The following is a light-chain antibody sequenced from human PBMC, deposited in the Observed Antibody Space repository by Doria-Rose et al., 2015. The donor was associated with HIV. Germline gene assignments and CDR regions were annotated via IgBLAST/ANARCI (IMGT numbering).Light chain of an antibody. CDR2: DGS. J-gene: IGKJ1*01. CDR3: HQCGTSWT. CDR1: QRFSSTY. V-gene: IGKV3-20*01. Sequence: TQSPGTLSLSPAERATLSCRASQRFSSTYLAWYQQKPGQAPSLLTYDGSTRATGIPDRFSANGSGTDFTLTINRLEPEDFALYYCHQCGTSWTFGQGTKVEI.